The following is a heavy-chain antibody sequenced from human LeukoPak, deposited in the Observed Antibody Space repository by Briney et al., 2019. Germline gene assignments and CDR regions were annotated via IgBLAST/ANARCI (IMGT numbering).Heavy chain of an antibody. CDR2: ISGSGGST. CDR1: GFTFCRYA. D-gene: IGHD3-3*01. V-gene: IGHV3-23*01. J-gene: IGHJ4*02. Sequence: PGGSLRLSCAASGFTFCRYAMSWVRPALGKGLEWVSAISGSGGSTYYADSVRGRFTFSRDNSKNTLYLQMNSLRAEDTAVYYCAKDTTIFGEVIIQYYFDYWVQGALVTVSS. CDR3: AKDTTIFGEVIIQYYFDY.